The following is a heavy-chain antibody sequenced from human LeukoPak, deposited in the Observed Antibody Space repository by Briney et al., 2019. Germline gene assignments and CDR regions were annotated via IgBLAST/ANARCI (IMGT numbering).Heavy chain of an antibody. CDR2: IYYSGST. D-gene: IGHD2/OR15-2a*01. CDR1: GGSISSYY. CDR3: ARVPVYDYYGMDV. J-gene: IGHJ6*02. V-gene: IGHV4-59*01. Sequence: SSETLSLTCTVSGGSISSYYWSWIRQPPGKGLEWIGYIYYSGSTNYNPSLKSRVTISVDTSKNQFSLKLSSVTAADTAVYYCARVPVYDYYGMDVWGRGTTVTVSS.